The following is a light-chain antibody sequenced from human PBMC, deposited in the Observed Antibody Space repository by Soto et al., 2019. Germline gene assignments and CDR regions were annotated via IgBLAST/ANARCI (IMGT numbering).Light chain of an antibody. CDR3: QQYNTYPYT. V-gene: IGKV1-9*01. Sequence: DIQLTQSPSFLSASVGDRVTITCRASHDISSYLTWYQQKPGKAPTVLIYAASTLQGGVPSRFSGSGSGTEFTLTISSLQSDDFGTYYCQQYNTYPYTFGRGTKLEIK. CDR1: HDISSY. CDR2: AAS. J-gene: IGKJ2*01.